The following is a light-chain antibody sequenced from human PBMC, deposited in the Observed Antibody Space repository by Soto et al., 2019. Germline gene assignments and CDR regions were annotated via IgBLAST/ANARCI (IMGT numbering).Light chain of an antibody. J-gene: IGKJ2*01. Sequence: DIQMTQSPSSLSASVGDRVTITCRASQSISSYLNWYQQKPGEAPKILIYAASTLQSGVPLRFSGRGSGPDFSLTISSLQPEDFATYYCQQTFSAPVTFGQGTRLEIK. CDR1: QSISSY. CDR3: QQTFSAPVT. CDR2: AAS. V-gene: IGKV1-39*01.